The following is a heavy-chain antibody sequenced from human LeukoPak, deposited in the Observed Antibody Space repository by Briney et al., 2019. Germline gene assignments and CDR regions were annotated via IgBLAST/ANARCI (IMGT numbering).Heavy chain of an antibody. CDR2: ISYDGSNK. J-gene: IGHJ5*02. CDR1: GFTFSSYG. D-gene: IGHD2-21*02. Sequence: GGSLRLSCAASGFTFSSYGMHWVRQAPGKGLEWVAVISYDGSNKYYADSVKGRFTISRDNSKNTLYLQMNSLRSEDTAVYYCASDLRRGYCGGDCNSRGFDPWGQGTLVTVSS. CDR3: ASDLRRGYCGGDCNSRGFDP. V-gene: IGHV3-30*03.